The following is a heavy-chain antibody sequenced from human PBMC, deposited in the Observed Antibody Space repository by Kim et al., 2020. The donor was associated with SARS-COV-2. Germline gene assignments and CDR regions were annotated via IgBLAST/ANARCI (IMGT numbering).Heavy chain of an antibody. D-gene: IGHD3-3*01. J-gene: IGHJ6*02. V-gene: IGHV4-34*01. CDR3: ARDQYYDFWRGYRPYYYYGMDV. CDR2: INHSGST. Sequence: SETLSLTCAVYGGSFSGYYWSWIRQPPGKGLEWIGEINHSGSTNYNPSLKSRVTISVDTSKNQFSLKLSSVTAADTAVYYCARDQYYDFWRGYRPYYYYGMDVWGQGTTVTVSS. CDR1: GGSFSGYY.